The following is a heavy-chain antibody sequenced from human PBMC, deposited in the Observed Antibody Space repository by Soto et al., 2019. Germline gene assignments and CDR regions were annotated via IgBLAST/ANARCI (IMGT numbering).Heavy chain of an antibody. Sequence: QVQLVQSGVEVKKPGASVRVSCKASGYTFTNYGITWVRQAPGQGLEWLGWISGYNGNTNYAQKFQGRVTMTTDTSQSPAYMDLTSLSYDDTAVYYWARGGRFAVADTDYWGQGTLLTVSS. D-gene: IGHD3-16*01. CDR3: ARGGRFAVADTDY. V-gene: IGHV1-18*01. CDR1: GYTFTNYG. CDR2: ISGYNGNT. J-gene: IGHJ4*02.